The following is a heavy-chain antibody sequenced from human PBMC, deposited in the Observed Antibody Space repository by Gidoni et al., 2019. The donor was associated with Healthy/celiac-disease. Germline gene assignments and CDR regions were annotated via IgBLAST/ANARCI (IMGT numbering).Heavy chain of an antibody. CDR3: ARDDYYGSGSYDNLYPYYDGIDV. V-gene: IGHV3-21*01. J-gene: IGHJ6*02. Sequence: VPLVGSGGGLVKPGGSLRLPLSASGFPFSSHSLNSVPQAPGKGLEWVSFISSSRSNIYYADSVKGRFTISRDNAKNTLYLQMNSLRAEDTAVYYCARDDYYGSGSYDNLYPYYDGIDVWGQGTTVTVSS. CDR2: ISSSRSNI. CDR1: GFPFSSHS. D-gene: IGHD3-10*01.